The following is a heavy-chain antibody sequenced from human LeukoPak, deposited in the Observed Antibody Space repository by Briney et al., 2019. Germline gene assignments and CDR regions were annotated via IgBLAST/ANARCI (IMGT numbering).Heavy chain of an antibody. CDR2: ISSSSTT. D-gene: IGHD3-9*01. CDR3: ARLTRYAGDP. V-gene: IGHV3-48*04. J-gene: IGHJ5*02. CDR1: GFTFSSYT. Sequence: GGSLRLSCAASGFTFSSYTMNWVRQAPGKGLEWVSYISSSSTTYYADSVKGRFTVSRDNAKNSLYLQMNSLRAEDTAVYYCARLTRYAGDPWGQGTLVIVSS.